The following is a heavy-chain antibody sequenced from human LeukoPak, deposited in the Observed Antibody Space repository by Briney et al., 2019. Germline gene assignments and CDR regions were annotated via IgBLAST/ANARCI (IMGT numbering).Heavy chain of an antibody. V-gene: IGHV1-2*02. Sequence: ASVKVSCKASGGTFSRNVFRWVRQAPGQGLEWMGWINPNSGGTNYAQKFQGRVTMTRDTSIGTAYMELSRLRSDDTAVYYCASSSWAGPADAFDIWGQGTMVTVSS. CDR1: GGTFSRNV. CDR2: INPNSGGT. CDR3: ASSSWAGPADAFDI. D-gene: IGHD6-13*01. J-gene: IGHJ3*02.